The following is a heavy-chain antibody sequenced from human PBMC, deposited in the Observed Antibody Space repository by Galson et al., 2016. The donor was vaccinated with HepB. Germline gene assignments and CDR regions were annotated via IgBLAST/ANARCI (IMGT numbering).Heavy chain of an antibody. CDR3: ARHGSNSYFYMDM. CDR2: IGSCRSYT. CDR1: GFTFSDYY. V-gene: IGHV3-11*06. J-gene: IGHJ6*03. D-gene: IGHD2/OR15-2a*01. Sequence: SLRLSCAASGFTFSDYYMSWIRQTPGKGLEWVSSIGSCRSYTNYADSVTGRFTISRDNARNSLYLQMNSLRAVDTAVYYCARHGSNSYFYMDMWGKGTTVTVS.